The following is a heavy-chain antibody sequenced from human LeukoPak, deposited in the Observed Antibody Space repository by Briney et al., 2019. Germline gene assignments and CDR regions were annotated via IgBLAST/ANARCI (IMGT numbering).Heavy chain of an antibody. D-gene: IGHD3-10*01. V-gene: IGHV1-2*02. CDR2: INPNTGAT. J-gene: IGHJ4*02. CDR3: VRDGGSGSPYDF. CDR1: GYTFTHYF. Sequence: ASVKVSCKASGYTFTHYFAHWVRQAPGQGLQWMGWINPNTGATSYPQKFQGRVTITRDTSISTAYMELRSLRPDDTAIYYCVRDGGSGSPYDFWGQGTLVTVSS.